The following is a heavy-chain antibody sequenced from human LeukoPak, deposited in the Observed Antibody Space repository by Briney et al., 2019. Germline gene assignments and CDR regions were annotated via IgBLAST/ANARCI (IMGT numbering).Heavy chain of an antibody. Sequence: GGSLRLACAAAGFTFSRYGMSWVRQAAGRGREWVSSISGSGGNTKYADCGKGRFTISRDNRKNSLDVQINSLRAEDTAVYYCATYSSPDPLISRTFDYCGQGTLVTVSS. CDR3: ATYSSPDPLISRTFDY. J-gene: IGHJ4*02. CDR2: ISGSGGNT. D-gene: IGHD2-21*01. V-gene: IGHV3-23*01. CDR1: GFTFSRYG.